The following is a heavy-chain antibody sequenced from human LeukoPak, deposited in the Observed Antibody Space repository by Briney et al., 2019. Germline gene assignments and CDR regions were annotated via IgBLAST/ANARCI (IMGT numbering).Heavy chain of an antibody. J-gene: IGHJ3*02. CDR3: ARRGGAFDI. V-gene: IGHV4-59*08. Sequence: MPSETLSLTCTVSGGSISSYYWSWIWQPPGKGLEWIGYIYYSGSTNYNPSLKGRVTISVDTSKNQFSLKLSSVTAADTAVYYCARRGGAFDIWGQGTMVTVSS. CDR1: GGSISSYY. CDR2: IYYSGST. D-gene: IGHD2-15*01.